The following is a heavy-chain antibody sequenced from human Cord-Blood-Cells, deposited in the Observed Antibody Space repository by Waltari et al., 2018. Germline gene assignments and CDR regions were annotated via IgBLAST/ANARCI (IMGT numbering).Heavy chain of an antibody. D-gene: IGHD3-9*01. J-gene: IGHJ3*02. V-gene: IGHV4-4*07. CDR2: IYTSGST. CDR3: ARATPYYDILTGYFPGDAFDI. Sequence: QVQLQASGPGLVKPSETLSLTCTVSGGSISSYYWSWIRPPAGKGLEWIGRIYTSGSTNYNPSLKSRVTMSVDTSKNQFSLKLSSVTAADTAVYYCARATPYYDILTGYFPGDAFDIWGQGTMVTVSS. CDR1: GGSISSYY.